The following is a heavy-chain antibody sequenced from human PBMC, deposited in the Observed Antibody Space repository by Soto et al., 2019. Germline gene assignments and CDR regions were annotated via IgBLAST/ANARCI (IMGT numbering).Heavy chain of an antibody. V-gene: IGHV3-13*05. Sequence: EVHLVESGGGLVQPGGSLRLSCEASGFTFRNYDMHWVRQGTGKGLEWVSGISAAGDPDYADSVEGRFTISRENAQNSFFLQMNSLRVGDTAVYYCARTDRDFYGLDVWGQWTTVIVSS. CDR2: ISAAGDP. CDR1: GFTFRNYD. CDR3: ARTDRDFYGLDV. J-gene: IGHJ6*02.